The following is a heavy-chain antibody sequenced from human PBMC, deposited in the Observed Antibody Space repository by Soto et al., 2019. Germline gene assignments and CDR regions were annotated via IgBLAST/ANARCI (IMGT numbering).Heavy chain of an antibody. J-gene: IGHJ1*01. V-gene: IGHV3-74*03. CDR2: INTDGSST. Sequence: EVQLVESGGGFVQPGGSLRLSCAVSGLTFSSYWMHWVRQAPGKVLVWVSRINTDGSSTTYADSVKGRFTISRDNAKNKLYLQMNSLGVDDTAIYYCASAKSSNVHFQDWGQGTLVTVSS. D-gene: IGHD2-2*01. CDR1: GLTFSSYW. CDR3: ASAKSSNVHFQD.